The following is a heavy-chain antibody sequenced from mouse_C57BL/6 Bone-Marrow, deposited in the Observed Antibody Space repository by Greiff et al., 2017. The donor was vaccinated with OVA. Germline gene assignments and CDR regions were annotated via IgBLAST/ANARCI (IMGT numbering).Heavy chain of an antibody. V-gene: IGHV1-81*01. CDR2: IYPRSGNT. Sequence: VQLQQSGAELARPGASVQLSCKASGYTFTSYGISWVKQSTGQGLEWIGEIYPRSGNTYYNEKFKGKATLTADKSSSTAYMKLRSLTSEDAAVYFCAREAGAMDYWGQGTSVTVSS. J-gene: IGHJ4*01. CDR3: AREAGAMDY. D-gene: IGHD3-2*02. CDR1: GYTFTSYG.